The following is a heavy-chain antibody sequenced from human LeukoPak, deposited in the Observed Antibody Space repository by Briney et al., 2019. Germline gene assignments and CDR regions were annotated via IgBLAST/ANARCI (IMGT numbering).Heavy chain of an antibody. CDR2: IYHSGST. D-gene: IGHD3-10*01. CDR1: GGSISSSSYY. CDR3: ARDPAPYYGSGSYYQQSDAFDI. Sequence: SETLSLTCTVSGGSISSSSYYWGWIRQPPGKGLEWIGSIYHSGSTYYNPSLKSRVTISADTSKNQFSLKLSSVTAADTAVYYCARDPAPYYGSGSYYQQSDAFDIWGQGTMVTVSS. J-gene: IGHJ3*02. V-gene: IGHV4-39*07.